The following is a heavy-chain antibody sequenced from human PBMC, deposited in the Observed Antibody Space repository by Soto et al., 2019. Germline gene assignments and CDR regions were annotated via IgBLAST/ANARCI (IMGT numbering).Heavy chain of an antibody. CDR3: TRAALRCSGGSCYSADS. V-gene: IGHV3-49*04. D-gene: IGHD2-15*01. Sequence: LRRSWTPCACASGDYGMSWVRQAPGNGLEWLGFIRSARYGATTEYAASVKGRFTVRRNDFKSIAYLQMNNLETEDTAVYYCTRAALRCSGGSCYSADSWGRGTLVTVSS. CDR2: IRSARYGATT. J-gene: IGHJ4*02. CDR1: ACASGDYG.